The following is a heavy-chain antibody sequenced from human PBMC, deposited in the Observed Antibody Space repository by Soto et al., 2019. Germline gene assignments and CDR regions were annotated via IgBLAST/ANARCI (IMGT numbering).Heavy chain of an antibody. CDR3: ARDRGSYFFDY. D-gene: IGHD1-26*01. CDR1: GGPISSYY. V-gene: IGHV4-59*01. J-gene: IGHJ4*02. CDR2: IYYSGST. Sequence: PSETLSLTCTASGGPISSYYWSWIRQPPGKGLEWIGYIYYSGSTNYNPSLKSRVTISVDTSKNQFSLKLSSVTAADTAVYYCARDRGSYFFDYWGQGTLVTVSS.